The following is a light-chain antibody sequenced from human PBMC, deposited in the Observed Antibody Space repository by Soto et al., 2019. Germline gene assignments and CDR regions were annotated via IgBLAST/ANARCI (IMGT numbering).Light chain of an antibody. V-gene: IGLV2-14*01. CDR1: SSDVDVSTF. J-gene: IGLJ2*01. CDR2: EVS. CDR3: SSYTTSHTLV. Sequence: QSVLTQPASVSESPGQSITISCTGSSSDVDVSTFVSWYRQHPGKAPELIIYEVSNRPSGVSNRFSGSKSGNTASLTISGLQAEDDADYYCSSYTTSHTLVFGGGTKLTVL.